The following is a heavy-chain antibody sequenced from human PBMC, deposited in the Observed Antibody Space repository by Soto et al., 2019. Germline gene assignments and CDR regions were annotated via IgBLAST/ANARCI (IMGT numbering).Heavy chain of an antibody. Sequence: KPSETLSLTCTVSGGSISSYYWSWIRQHAGKGLEWIGRIYTSGSTNYNPSLKSRVTMSVDTSKNQFSLKLSSVTAADTAVYYCPRTMVRGYYYYCMDVWGRGTTVPVSS. CDR1: GGSISSYY. CDR3: PRTMVRGYYYYCMDV. D-gene: IGHD3-10*01. V-gene: IGHV4-4*07. CDR2: IYTSGST. J-gene: IGHJ6*02.